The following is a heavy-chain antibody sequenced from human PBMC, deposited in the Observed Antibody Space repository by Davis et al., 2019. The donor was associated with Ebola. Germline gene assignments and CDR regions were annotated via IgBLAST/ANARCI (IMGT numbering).Heavy chain of an antibody. CDR1: GFTFSSYS. D-gene: IGHD2-15*01. Sequence: PGGSLRLSCAASGFTFSSYSMNWVRQAPGQGLEWVSSITSSYTYIYYADSVKGRFTISRDNSKNTLFLQMNSLRAGDTAVYYCTKEGGWSLKIDYWGQGTLVTVSS. V-gene: IGHV3-21*04. J-gene: IGHJ4*02. CDR2: ITSSYTYI. CDR3: TKEGGWSLKIDY.